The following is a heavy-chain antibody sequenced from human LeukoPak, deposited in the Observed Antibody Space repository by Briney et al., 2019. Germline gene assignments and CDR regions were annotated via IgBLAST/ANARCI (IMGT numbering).Heavy chain of an antibody. J-gene: IGHJ4*02. CDR3: AKEICRLGVLYGGVDY. CDR2: ISWNSGSI. CDR1: GLTFYDYA. V-gene: IGHV3-9*01. Sequence: PGGSLRLPCAASGLTFYDYAMHWVRHARGKALEWVSGISWNSGSIGYADSVKGRFTISRDNAKNSLYLQMNSLRAEDTALYYCAKEICRLGVLYGGVDYWGQGTLVTVSS. D-gene: IGHD3-16*01.